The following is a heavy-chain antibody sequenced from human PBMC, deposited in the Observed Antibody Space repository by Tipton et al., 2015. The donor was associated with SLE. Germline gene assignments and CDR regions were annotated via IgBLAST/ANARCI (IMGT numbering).Heavy chain of an antibody. CDR2: IYTSGGT. CDR1: GGSISSYY. CDR3: ARGLGSGWYDEYFQH. D-gene: IGHD6-19*01. Sequence: TLSLTCTVSGGSISSYYWSWIRQPAGKGLEWIGRIYTSGGTNYNPSLKSRVTMSVDTSKNQLSRKLSSVTAADTAVYYCARGLGSGWYDEYFQHWGQGTLVTVSS. J-gene: IGHJ1*01. V-gene: IGHV4-4*07.